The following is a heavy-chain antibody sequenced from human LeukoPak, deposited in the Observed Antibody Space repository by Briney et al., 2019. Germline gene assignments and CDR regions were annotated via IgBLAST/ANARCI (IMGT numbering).Heavy chain of an antibody. CDR1: GFTFSSYT. J-gene: IGHJ6*02. CDR2: ISGSGGST. Sequence: GGSLRLSCAASGFTFSSYTMSWVRQAPGKGLEWVSAISGSGGSTYYADSVKGRFTISRDNSKNTLYLQMNSLRAEDTAVYYCAKGITIFGRNYYGMDVWGQGTTVTVSS. D-gene: IGHD3-3*01. V-gene: IGHV3-23*01. CDR3: AKGITIFGRNYYGMDV.